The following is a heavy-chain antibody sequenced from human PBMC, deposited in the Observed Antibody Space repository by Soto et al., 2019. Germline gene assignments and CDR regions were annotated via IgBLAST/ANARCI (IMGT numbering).Heavy chain of an antibody. V-gene: IGHV3-23*01. Sequence: GGSLRLSCAASGFTFSGFAMNWVRQAPGKGLEWVSGISGTGSSTYYADSVKGRFSISRDNSKNTVYLQMNGLRADDTAEYYCAKGRQWLVYYFDYWGPGILVTVSS. CDR2: ISGTGSST. CDR1: GFTFSGFA. D-gene: IGHD6-19*01. J-gene: IGHJ4*02. CDR3: AKGRQWLVYYFDY.